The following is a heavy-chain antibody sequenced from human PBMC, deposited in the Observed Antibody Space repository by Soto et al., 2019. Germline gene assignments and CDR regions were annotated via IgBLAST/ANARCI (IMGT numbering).Heavy chain of an antibody. V-gene: IGHV1-69*01. CDR2: IIPIFGTA. CDR1: GGTFSSYA. Sequence: QVQLVQSGAEVKKPGSSVKVSCKASGGTFSSYAISRVRQAPGQGLEWMGGIIPIFGTANYAQKFQGRVTITADESTSTAYMELSSLRSEDTAVYYCATGGGGGYSGYRKISYFDYWGQGTLVTVSS. CDR3: ATGGGGGYSGYRKISYFDY. J-gene: IGHJ4*02. D-gene: IGHD5-12*01.